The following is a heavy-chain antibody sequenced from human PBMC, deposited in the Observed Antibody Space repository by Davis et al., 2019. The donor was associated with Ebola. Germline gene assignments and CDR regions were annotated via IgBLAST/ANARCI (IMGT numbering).Heavy chain of an antibody. CDR1: GFTFSSYW. D-gene: IGHD6-13*01. J-gene: IGHJ4*02. CDR2: INQDGTEK. Sequence: GESLKISCAASGFTFSSYWMSWVRQAPGKGLEWVANINQDGTEKHYVDSVKGRFTISRDSAKKSLFLQMNSLRAEDTAVYYCVREAAAGDYWGQGTLVTVSS. V-gene: IGHV3-7*03. CDR3: VREAAAGDY.